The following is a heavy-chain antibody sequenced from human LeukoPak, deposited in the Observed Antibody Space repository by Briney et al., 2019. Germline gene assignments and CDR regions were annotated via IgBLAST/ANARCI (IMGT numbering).Heavy chain of an antibody. CDR1: GFTFSDYY. J-gene: IGHJ1*01. V-gene: IGHV4-59*12. CDR2: FFYGGTT. CDR3: VADSNIARFFD. D-gene: IGHD2/OR15-2a*01. Sequence: GSLRLSCAVSGFTFSDYYLSWIRQAPGKDLEWIGTFFYGGTTYYNPSLKSRVTILVDTSKNQFSLKLTSVTAADTAIYYCVADSNIARFFDWGQGSLVTVSS.